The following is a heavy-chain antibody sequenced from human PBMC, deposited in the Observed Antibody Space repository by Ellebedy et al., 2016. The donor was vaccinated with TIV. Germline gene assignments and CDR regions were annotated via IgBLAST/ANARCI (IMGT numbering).Heavy chain of an antibody. CDR3: VRGLGIARY. J-gene: IGHJ4*02. Sequence: MPSETLSLTCTVSGGSFSNSTYYWGWLRQPPGKGLEWIGSVSYSGSTHYNPSLKSRVTISVDTTKNQFSLKLTSATVADRAVYYCVRGLGIARYWGQGALVTVSS. D-gene: IGHD6-13*01. CDR2: VSYSGST. CDR1: GGSFSNSTYY. V-gene: IGHV4-39*07.